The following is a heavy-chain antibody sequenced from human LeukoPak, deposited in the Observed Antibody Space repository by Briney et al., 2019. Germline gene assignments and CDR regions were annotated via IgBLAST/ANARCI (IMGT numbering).Heavy chain of an antibody. D-gene: IGHD4-23*01. V-gene: IGHV3-23*01. CDR3: ARFYGGNSGLYFDY. J-gene: IGHJ4*02. CDR2: IGAGGTFT. Sequence: GGSLRLSCTASGFTFSSYAMNWVHQAPGKGLEWVAGIGAGGTFTYYADSVKGRFTISRDNSKNTLYLQMNSLRAGDTAVYYCARFYGGNSGLYFDYWGQGTLVTVSS. CDR1: GFTFSSYA.